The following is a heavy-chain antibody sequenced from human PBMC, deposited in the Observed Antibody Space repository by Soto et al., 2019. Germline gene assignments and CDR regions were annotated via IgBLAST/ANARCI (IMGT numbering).Heavy chain of an antibody. Sequence: ASVKVSCKASGYTFTSYGISWVRQAPGQGLEWMGWISAYNGNTNYAQKLQGRVTMTTDTPTSTAYMELRSLRSDDTAVYYFVKPLPQGATRFRGATVVDALVIRG. V-gene: IGHV1-18*01. CDR1: GYTFTSYG. D-gene: IGHD1-26*01. CDR2: ISAYNGNT. CDR3: VKPLPQGATRFRGATVVDALVI. J-gene: IGHJ3*02.